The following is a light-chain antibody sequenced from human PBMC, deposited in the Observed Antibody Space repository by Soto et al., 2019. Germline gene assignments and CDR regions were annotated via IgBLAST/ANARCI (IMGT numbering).Light chain of an antibody. CDR2: DVS. Sequence: EIVLTQSPAILSLSPGERATLSCRASQSVSAYLAWYQQRPGRAPRLLIYDVSNRATGVPARFSGSGSGTDFTLTISSLEPEDFAVYYCQQRSNWPPLTFGQGTRLEIK. V-gene: IGKV3-11*01. CDR3: QQRSNWPPLT. CDR1: QSVSAY. J-gene: IGKJ5*01.